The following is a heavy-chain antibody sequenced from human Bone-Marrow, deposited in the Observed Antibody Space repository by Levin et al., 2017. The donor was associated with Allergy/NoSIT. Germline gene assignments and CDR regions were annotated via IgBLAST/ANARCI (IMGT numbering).Heavy chain of an antibody. V-gene: IGHV3-20*04. CDR1: GFTFDDYG. D-gene: IGHD1-26*01. Sequence: GESLKISCAASGFTFDDYGMSWVHQAPGKGLEWVSGINWNGGSTGYADSVKGRFTISRDNAKNSLYLQMNSLRAEDTALYYCARVLSGSYYTAFDIWGQGTMVTVSS. CDR2: INWNGGST. J-gene: IGHJ3*02. CDR3: ARVLSGSYYTAFDI.